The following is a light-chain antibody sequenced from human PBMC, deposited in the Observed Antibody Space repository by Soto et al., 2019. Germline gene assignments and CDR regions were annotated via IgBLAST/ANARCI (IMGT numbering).Light chain of an antibody. CDR2: DTS. V-gene: IGKV3-15*01. CDR1: QSISSK. CDR3: QQYNTWRSIS. Sequence: EIVMTQSPATLSVSPGERATVSCRASQSISSKLAWYQHKPGQAPRLLIYDTSTRAAGIPARFTGSGSGTDFTLNISSLQSEDFAVYYCQQYNTWRSISFGQGTRLESK. J-gene: IGKJ5*01.